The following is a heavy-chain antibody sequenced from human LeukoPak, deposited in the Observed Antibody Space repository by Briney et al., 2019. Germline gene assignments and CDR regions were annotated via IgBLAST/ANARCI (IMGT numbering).Heavy chain of an antibody. D-gene: IGHD3-22*01. CDR1: GGTFGSYA. J-gene: IGHJ3*02. V-gene: IGHV1-69*05. Sequence: ASVKVSCKASGGTFGSYAITWVRQAPGQGLEWMGRIITIFGTANYAQKFQGRVTITTDESTSTAYMELSSLRSEDTSVYYCARERTMIVAAFDIWGQGTMVTVSS. CDR2: IITIFGTA. CDR3: ARERTMIVAAFDI.